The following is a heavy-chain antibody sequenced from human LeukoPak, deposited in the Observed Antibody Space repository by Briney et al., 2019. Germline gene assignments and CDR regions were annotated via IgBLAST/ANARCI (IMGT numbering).Heavy chain of an antibody. J-gene: IGHJ6*03. Sequence: SETLSLTCAVSGYSISSGYYWGWIRQPPGKGLEWIGNIYNSGSTDYNPSLKSRVTISVDTSKNQFSLRLSSVTAADTAVYYCARVSDSSGYYSPSEYYYYMDVWGKGTTVTVSS. CDR2: IYNSGST. D-gene: IGHD3-22*01. V-gene: IGHV4-38-2*01. CDR1: GYSISSGYY. CDR3: ARVSDSSGYYSPSEYYYYMDV.